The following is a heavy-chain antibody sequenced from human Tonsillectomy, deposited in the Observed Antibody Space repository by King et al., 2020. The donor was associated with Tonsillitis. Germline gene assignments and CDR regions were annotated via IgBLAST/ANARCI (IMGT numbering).Heavy chain of an antibody. CDR3: TAIETTSYFYDNHLDV. Sequence: VQLVESGGGLVKPGESLRLSCAASGFSLSDAWLNWVRQAPGKGLEWVGRIKSASAGVTTDYAAPVKGRFTISTDDSKNTLYLQMNSLKTEDTGFYYCTAIETTSYFYDNHLDVWGRGTTVTVSS. V-gene: IGHV3-15*01. CDR1: GFSLSDAW. J-gene: IGHJ6*02. CDR2: IKSASAGVTT. D-gene: IGHD4-11*01.